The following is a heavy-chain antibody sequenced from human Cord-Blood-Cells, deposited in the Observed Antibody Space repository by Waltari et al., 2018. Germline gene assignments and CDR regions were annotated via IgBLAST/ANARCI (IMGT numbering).Heavy chain of an antibody. CDR3: AREMRRSFDY. CDR1: GYSISSGYY. Sequence: QVQLQESGPGLVKPSETLSLTCAVSGYSISSGYYWGWIRQPPGKGLEWIGSIYHSGSTDYNPSLKSRVTISVDTSKNQFSLKLSSVTAADTAVYYCAREMRRSFDYWGQGTLVTVSS. J-gene: IGHJ4*02. CDR2: IYHSGST. V-gene: IGHV4-38-2*02. D-gene: IGHD3-10*01.